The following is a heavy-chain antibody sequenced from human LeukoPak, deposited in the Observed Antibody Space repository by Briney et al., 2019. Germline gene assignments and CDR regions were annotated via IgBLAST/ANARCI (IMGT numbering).Heavy chain of an antibody. CDR2: INPNSGGT. V-gene: IGHV1-2*02. Sequence: ASVKVSCKASGYTFTGYYMHWVRLAPGQGLEWMGWINPNSGGTNYAQKFQGRVTMTRDTSISTAYMELSRLRSDDTAVYYCARDTAGTVPTFDYWGQGTLVTVSS. CDR1: GYTFTGYY. CDR3: ARDTAGTVPTFDY. J-gene: IGHJ4*02. D-gene: IGHD6-19*01.